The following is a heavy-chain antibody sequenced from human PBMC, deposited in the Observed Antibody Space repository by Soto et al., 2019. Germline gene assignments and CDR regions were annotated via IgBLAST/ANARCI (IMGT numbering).Heavy chain of an antibody. CDR1: GFTFSSYA. CDR2: ISYDGSNK. D-gene: IGHD3-16*02. J-gene: IGHJ6*02. V-gene: IGHV3-30-3*01. Sequence: QVQLVESGGGVVQPGRSLRLSCAASGFTFSSYAMHWVRQAPGKGLEWVAVISYDGSNKYYADSVKGRFTISRDNSKNPLYLQMNSLRAEDTAVYYCARDDYDYVWGSYRPVGPARYCMDVLGQGTTVTVSS. CDR3: ARDDYDYVWGSYRPVGPARYCMDV.